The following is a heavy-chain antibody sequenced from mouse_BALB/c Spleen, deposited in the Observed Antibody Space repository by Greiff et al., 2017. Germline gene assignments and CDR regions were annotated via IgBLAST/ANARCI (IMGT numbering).Heavy chain of an antibody. CDR2: INPSSGYT. CDR3: AIYYGYDGFAY. D-gene: IGHD2-2*01. Sequence: VQLQQSAAELARPGASVKMSCKASGYTFTSYTMHWVKQRPGQGLEWIGYINPSSGYTEYNQKFKDKTTLTADKSSSTAYMQLSSLTSEDSAVYYCAIYYGYDGFAYWGQGTLVTVSA. CDR1: GYTFTSYT. J-gene: IGHJ3*01. V-gene: IGHV1-4*02.